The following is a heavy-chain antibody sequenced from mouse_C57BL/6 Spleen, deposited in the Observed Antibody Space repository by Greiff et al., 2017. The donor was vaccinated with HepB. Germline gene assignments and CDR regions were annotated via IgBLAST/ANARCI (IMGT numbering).Heavy chain of an antibody. V-gene: IGHV5-17*01. D-gene: IGHD2-2*01. Sequence: EVKVIESGGGLVKPGGSLKLSCAASGFTFSDYGMHWVRQAPEKGLEWVAYISSGSSTIYYADTVKGRFTISRDNAKNTLFLQMTSLRSEDTAMYYCANGFRGYFDVWGTGTTVTVSS. CDR3: ANGFRGYFDV. CDR2: ISSGSSTI. J-gene: IGHJ1*03. CDR1: GFTFSDYG.